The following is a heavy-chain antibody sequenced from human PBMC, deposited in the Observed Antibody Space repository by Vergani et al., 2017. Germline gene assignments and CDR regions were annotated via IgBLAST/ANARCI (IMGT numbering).Heavy chain of an antibody. CDR1: GFNVGHYW. CDR2: IKEDGTEK. Sequence: EVQLVESGGDFVQPGGSLTLSCAASGFNVGHYWMSWVRQAPGKGLEWVANIKEDGTEKYYLDSVKGRFTISRDIAENSIYLERNRWRVEDTAVYYCAREGVPRCCIVGAPDFWGQGTQVTVSS. J-gene: IGHJ4*02. V-gene: IGHV3-7*01. CDR3: AREGVPRCCIVGAPDF. D-gene: IGHD1-26*01.